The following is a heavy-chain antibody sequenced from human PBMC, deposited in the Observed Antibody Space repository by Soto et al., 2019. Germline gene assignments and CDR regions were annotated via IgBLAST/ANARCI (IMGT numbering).Heavy chain of an antibody. CDR2: ISSDGSTT. CDR3: AGGGGSLNPGFDL. Sequence: LRLSCAASVFTFSIYSLHCVRQAPVKGLEWVAVISSDGSTTYYADSVKGRFTVSRDNSRNTLYLQMNSLRTDDTAVYYGAGGGGSLNPGFDLWGQGTLVTVSS. CDR1: VFTFSIYS. V-gene: IGHV3-30*04. J-gene: IGHJ4*02. D-gene: IGHD3-16*01.